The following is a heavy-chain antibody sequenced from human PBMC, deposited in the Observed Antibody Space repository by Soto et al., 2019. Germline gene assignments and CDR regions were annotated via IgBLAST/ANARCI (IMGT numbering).Heavy chain of an antibody. V-gene: IGHV1-46*03. CDR3: CRGRNSGISYTPFDY. Sequence: QVQLVQSGAEVKRPGASVKVSCKASGYTFTTHYIHWVRQAPGQGPEWMGKINPDSGSTIFARKFQGRVTFTRDTSTTTVYMELSSLRSDDTAVYYCCRGRNSGISYTPFDYWGQRTLVTVSS. CDR1: GYTFTTHY. CDR2: INPDSGST. D-gene: IGHD1-26*01. J-gene: IGHJ4*02.